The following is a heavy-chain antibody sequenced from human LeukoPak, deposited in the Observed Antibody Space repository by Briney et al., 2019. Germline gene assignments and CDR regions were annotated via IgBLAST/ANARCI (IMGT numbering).Heavy chain of an antibody. D-gene: IGHD6-19*01. J-gene: IGHJ4*02. Sequence: PSQTLSLTCTVSGASVSSGGHYWTWIRQHPGKGLEWIGYINYNWKTYYNPSLKCRVVISLDASKNQFSLNLSSVTAADTAIYYCATLYTSGWFVDYWGQGILVTVSS. CDR2: INYNWKT. CDR1: GASVSSGGHY. CDR3: ATLYTSGWFVDY. V-gene: IGHV4-31*03.